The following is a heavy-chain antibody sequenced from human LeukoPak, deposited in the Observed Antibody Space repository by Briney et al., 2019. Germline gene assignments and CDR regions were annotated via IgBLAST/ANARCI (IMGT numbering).Heavy chain of an antibody. V-gene: IGHV3-30-3*01. CDR1: GFTFSSYA. D-gene: IGHD4-23*01. CDR3: ARGPDTVVTTSYMDV. Sequence: GRSLRLSCAASGFTFSSYAMHWVRQAPGKGLEWVAVISYDGSNKYYADSVKGRFTISRDNSKNTLYLQMNSLRAEDTAVYYCARGPDTVVTTSYMDVWGKGTTVTVSS. CDR2: ISYDGSNK. J-gene: IGHJ6*03.